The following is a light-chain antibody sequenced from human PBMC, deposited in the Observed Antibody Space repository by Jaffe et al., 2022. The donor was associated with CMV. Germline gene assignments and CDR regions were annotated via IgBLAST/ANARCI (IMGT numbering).Light chain of an antibody. CDR2: TNN. J-gene: IGLJ2*01. CDR1: SSNIGSNN. V-gene: IGLV1-44*01. CDR3: SAWDDSLNVL. Sequence: QSVLTQPPSASGTPGQRVTISCSGSSSNIGSNNVNWYQQLPGTAPKLLIHTNNQRPSGVPDRFSGSKSGTSASLAISGLQSEDEAEYYCSAWDDSLNVLFGGGTKLTVL.